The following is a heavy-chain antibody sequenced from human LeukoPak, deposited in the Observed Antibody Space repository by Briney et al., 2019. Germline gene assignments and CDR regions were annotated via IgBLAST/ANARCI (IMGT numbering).Heavy chain of an antibody. Sequence: GGSLRLSCAASGFSFSYYWMHWVRQGSGKGPVWVSRIIGDGTRTDYADSVKGRVTISRDNAKSTLYLQMNSLTVEDTAVYYCLRVDDTNGHNWFDPWGQGTLVTVSS. J-gene: IGHJ5*02. V-gene: IGHV3-74*01. D-gene: IGHD2-8*01. CDR2: IIGDGTRT. CDR1: GFSFSYYW. CDR3: LRVDDTNGHNWFDP.